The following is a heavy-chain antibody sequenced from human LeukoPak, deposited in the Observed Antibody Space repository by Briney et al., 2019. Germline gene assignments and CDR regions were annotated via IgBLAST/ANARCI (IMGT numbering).Heavy chain of an antibody. CDR2: IYSDGSRT. CDR1: GFTFSTYW. CDR3: AKLSGYDSSGYYDY. Sequence: GGSLRLSCSASGFTFSTYWMHWVRQAPGKGLVWVSRIYSDGSRTDYADSVKGRFTISRDNAKNSLYLQMNSLRAEDTALYYCAKLSGYDSSGYYDYWGQGTLVTVSS. D-gene: IGHD3-22*01. J-gene: IGHJ4*02. V-gene: IGHV3-74*01.